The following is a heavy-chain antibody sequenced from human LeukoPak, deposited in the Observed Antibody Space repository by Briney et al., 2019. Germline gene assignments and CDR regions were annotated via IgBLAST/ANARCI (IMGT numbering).Heavy chain of an antibody. CDR2: VDPEDGET. V-gene: IGHV1-69-2*01. D-gene: IGHD1-26*01. CDR1: GYTLTDYY. J-gene: IGHJ1*01. CDR3: ATELRYSGSYDYFQH. Sequence: GASVKIFCKVSGYTLTDYYMLWAQQAPGKGLEWMGLVDPEDGETIYAEKFQGRVTITAGASTDTAYMELSRMRSEDTAVYDCATELRYSGSYDYFQHWGQGSLVTVSS.